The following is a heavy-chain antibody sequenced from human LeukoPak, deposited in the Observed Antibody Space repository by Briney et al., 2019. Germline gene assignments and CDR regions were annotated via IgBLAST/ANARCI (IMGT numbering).Heavy chain of an antibody. Sequence: GGSLRLSCAASGFTFSSYGMSWVRQAPGKGLEWVSYISSSGSTIYYADSVKGRFTISRDNAKNSLYLQMNSLRAEDTAVYYCARVFLWYSSSDSAAFDIWGQGTMVTVSS. CDR3: ARVFLWYSSSDSAAFDI. V-gene: IGHV3-48*04. D-gene: IGHD6-6*01. J-gene: IGHJ3*02. CDR2: ISSSGSTI. CDR1: GFTFSSYG.